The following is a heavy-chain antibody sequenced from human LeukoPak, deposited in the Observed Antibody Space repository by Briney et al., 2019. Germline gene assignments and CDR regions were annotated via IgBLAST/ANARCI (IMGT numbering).Heavy chain of an antibody. V-gene: IGHV5-51*01. CDR2: IYSGDSDT. D-gene: IGHD2-2*01. J-gene: IGHJ4*02. Sequence: GESLKISCKGSGYSFTSYWIGWVRQMPGKGLEWMGIIYSGDSDTRYSPSFQGQVTISADKSISTAYLQWSSLKASDTAMYYCARQGGYCSSTSCYALLYFDYWGQGTLVTVSS. CDR3: ARQGGYCSSTSCYALLYFDY. CDR1: GYSFTSYW.